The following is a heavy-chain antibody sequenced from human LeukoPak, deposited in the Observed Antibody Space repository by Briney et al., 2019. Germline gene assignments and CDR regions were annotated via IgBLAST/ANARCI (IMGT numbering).Heavy chain of an antibody. J-gene: IGHJ4*02. D-gene: IGHD6-19*01. Sequence: GSLRLSCAASGFTFSSYGMHWVRQAPGKGLEWVAVISYDGSNKYYADSVKGRFTISRDNSKNTLYLQMNSLRAEDTAVYYCAKAREYSSGWYEYWGQGTLVTVSS. CDR1: GFTFSSYG. CDR3: AKAREYSSGWYEY. CDR2: ISYDGSNK. V-gene: IGHV3-30*18.